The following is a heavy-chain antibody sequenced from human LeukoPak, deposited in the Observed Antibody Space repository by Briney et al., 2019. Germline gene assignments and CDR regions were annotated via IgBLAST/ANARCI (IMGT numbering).Heavy chain of an antibody. D-gene: IGHD3-9*01. J-gene: IGHJ4*02. CDR1: GFTFSSYG. V-gene: IGHV3-30*03. CDR2: ISYDGSNK. CDR3: ARDRIRNFDYMYYFDS. Sequence: PGGSLRLSCAASGFTFSSYGMHWVRQAPGKGLEWVAVISYDGSNKYYADSVKGRFTISRDNSRNTLYLQLNSLRAEDTAVYYCARDRIRNFDYMYYFDSWGQGTLVTVSS.